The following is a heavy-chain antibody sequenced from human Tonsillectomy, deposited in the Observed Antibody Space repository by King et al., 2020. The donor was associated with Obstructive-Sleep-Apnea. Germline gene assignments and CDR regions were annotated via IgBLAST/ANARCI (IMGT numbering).Heavy chain of an antibody. D-gene: IGHD2-15*01. CDR2: ICSSSSVI. V-gene: IGHV3-21*01. CDR1: GFTFSSYS. Sequence: VQLVESGGGLVKPGGALRLSCAASGFTFSSYSMNLVRQAPGKGLEWVSSICSSSSVIYYADSVKGRFTISRDNAKNSLYLQMNSLRAEDTAVYYCARDPGYCSGGSCYSEGYFDYWGQGTLVTVSS. CDR3: ARDPGYCSGGSCYSEGYFDY. J-gene: IGHJ4*02.